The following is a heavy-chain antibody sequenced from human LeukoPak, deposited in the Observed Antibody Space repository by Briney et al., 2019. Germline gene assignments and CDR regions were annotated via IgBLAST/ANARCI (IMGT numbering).Heavy chain of an antibody. V-gene: IGHV4-59*08. J-gene: IGHJ3*02. CDR2: IYYSGST. D-gene: IGHD3-9*01. Sequence: SETLSLTCTVSGGSISSYYWSWIRQPPGKGLEWIGYIYYSGSTNYNPSLKSRVTISVDTSKNQFSLKLSSVTAADTAVYYCARHVLRYFDWFAGSTHGAFDIWAKGQWSPSLQ. CDR1: GGSISSYY. CDR3: ARHVLRYFDWFAGSTHGAFDI.